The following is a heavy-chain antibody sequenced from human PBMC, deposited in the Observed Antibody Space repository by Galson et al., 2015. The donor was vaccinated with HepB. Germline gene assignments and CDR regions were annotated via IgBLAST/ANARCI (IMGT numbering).Heavy chain of an antibody. D-gene: IGHD1-26*01. CDR2: ISYDGSNK. J-gene: IGHJ4*02. CDR3: AKDLIRYSGNWEFDY. Sequence: SLRLSCAASGFTFSSYGMHWVRQAPGKGLEWVAVISYDGSNKYYADSVKGRFTISRDNSKNTLYLQMNSLRAEDTAVYYCAKDLIRYSGNWEFDYWGQGTLVTVSS. V-gene: IGHV3-30*18. CDR1: GFTFSSYG.